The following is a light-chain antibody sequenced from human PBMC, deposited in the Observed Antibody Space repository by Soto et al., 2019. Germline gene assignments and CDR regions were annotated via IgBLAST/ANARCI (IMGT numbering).Light chain of an antibody. J-gene: IGKJ4*01. Sequence: DVHLTRSPAVLSAAACCTVTVTCLASQALSNYLAWYQQKPGKAPDLLIYSASTLQSGVPSRFSGSGSETEFSLTIRALQPEDFATYYCQQLSRYPLTFGGGTKVDI. CDR3: QQLSRYPLT. CDR1: QALSNY. CDR2: SAS. V-gene: IGKV1-9*01.